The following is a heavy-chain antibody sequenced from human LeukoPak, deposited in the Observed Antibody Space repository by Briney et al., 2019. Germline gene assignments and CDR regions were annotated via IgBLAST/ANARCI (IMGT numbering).Heavy chain of an antibody. CDR1: GGSISSSSYY. V-gene: IGHV3-11*01. J-gene: IGHJ4*02. D-gene: IGHD5-18*01. Sequence: LSLTCTVSGGSISSSSYYWGWIRQPPGKGLEWVSYISSSGSTIYYADSVKGRFTISRDNAKNSLYLQMNSLRAEDTAVYYCARDGGYSYGSDGYYFDYWGQGTLVTVSS. CDR3: ARDGGYSYGSDGYYFDY. CDR2: ISSSGSTI.